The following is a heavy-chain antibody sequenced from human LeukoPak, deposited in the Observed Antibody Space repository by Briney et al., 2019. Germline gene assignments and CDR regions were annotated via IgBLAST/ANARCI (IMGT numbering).Heavy chain of an antibody. CDR3: ARDGRGYCSGGSCPTHYYYYYYMDV. CDR2: IYQRGST. Sequence: SETLSLTCAVSVYSISSGYYWGWIRQPPGKGLEWIGRIYQRGSTYYNPSLKSRVTISVDTSKNQFSLKLRDVTAAETAVYYCARDGRGYCSGGSCPTHYYYYYYMDVWGKGTTVTVSS. CDR1: VYSISSGYY. V-gene: IGHV4-38-2*02. J-gene: IGHJ6*03. D-gene: IGHD2-15*01.